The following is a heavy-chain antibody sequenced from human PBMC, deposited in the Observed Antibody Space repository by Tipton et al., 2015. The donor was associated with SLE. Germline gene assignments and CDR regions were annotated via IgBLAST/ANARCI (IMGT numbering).Heavy chain of an antibody. V-gene: IGHV4-39*07. Sequence: LSLTCTVSGGSISSSSYYWGWIRQPPGKGLEWIGSIYYSGSTYYNPSLKSRVTISVDTSKNQFSLKLSSVTAADTAVYYCARDKPGVFGVVTPFDYWGQGTLVTVSS. CDR3: ARDKPGVFGVVTPFDY. CDR1: GGSISSSSYY. CDR2: IYYSGST. D-gene: IGHD3-3*01. J-gene: IGHJ4*02.